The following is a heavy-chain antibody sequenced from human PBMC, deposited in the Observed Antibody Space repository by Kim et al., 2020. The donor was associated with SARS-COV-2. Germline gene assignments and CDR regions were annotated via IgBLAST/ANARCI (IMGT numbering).Heavy chain of an antibody. J-gene: IGHJ4*02. D-gene: IGHD1-26*01. V-gene: IGHV4-4*02. CDR2: MYHSGST. Sequence: SETLSLTCAVSGGSISNNNWWSWVRQPPEKGLEWIGEMYHSGSTNYNPSLMSRVTMSIDKSRNQFSLNLSSVTAADTAVYFCARVGGSHPSDYFDFWGQGTLVTVSS. CDR3: ARVGGSHPSDYFDF. CDR1: GGSISNNNW.